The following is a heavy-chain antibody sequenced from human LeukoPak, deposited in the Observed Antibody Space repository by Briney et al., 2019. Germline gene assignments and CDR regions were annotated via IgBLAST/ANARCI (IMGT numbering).Heavy chain of an antibody. CDR2: ISSSSSTI. J-gene: IGHJ4*02. CDR1: EFTFSSYS. V-gene: IGHV3-48*01. Sequence: GGSLRLSREASEFTFSSYSMNWVRQAPGKGLEWVSYISSSSSTIYYAESVKGRFTISRDNAKNSLYLQMNSLRVEDTAVYYCARSRGNSGSYPLDYWGQGTLVTVSS. D-gene: IGHD1-26*01. CDR3: ARSRGNSGSYPLDY.